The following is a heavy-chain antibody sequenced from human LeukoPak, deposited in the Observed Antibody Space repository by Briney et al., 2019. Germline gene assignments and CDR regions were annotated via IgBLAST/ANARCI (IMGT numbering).Heavy chain of an antibody. CDR1: GFTFSSYE. CDR2: ISSSGSTI. Sequence: LAGGSLRLSCAASGFTFSSYEMNWVRQAPGKGLEWVSYISSSGSTIYYADSVKGRFTISRDNAKNSLYLQMNSLRAEDTAIYYCARYGTARYYFDYWGQGTLVTVSS. J-gene: IGHJ4*02. V-gene: IGHV3-48*03. CDR3: ARYGTARYYFDY. D-gene: IGHD3-10*01.